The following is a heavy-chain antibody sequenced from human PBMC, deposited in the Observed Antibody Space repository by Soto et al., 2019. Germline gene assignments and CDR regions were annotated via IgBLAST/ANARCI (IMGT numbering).Heavy chain of an antibody. J-gene: IGHJ4*02. V-gene: IGHV4-31*03. Sequence: SETLSLTCTVSGGSISSGGYYWSWIRQHPGKGLEWIGYIYYSGSTYYNPSLKSRVTISVDTSKNQFSLKLSSVTAADTAVYYCARSSTMVRGVITRRYYFDYWGQGTLVTVSS. CDR3: ARSSTMVRGVITRRYYFDY. CDR1: GGSISSGGYY. CDR2: IYYSGST. D-gene: IGHD3-10*01.